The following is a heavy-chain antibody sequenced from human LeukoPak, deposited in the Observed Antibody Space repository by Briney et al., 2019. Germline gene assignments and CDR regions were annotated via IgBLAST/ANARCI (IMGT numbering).Heavy chain of an antibody. CDR1: GFTFSSYG. J-gene: IGHJ3*02. Sequence: GGSLRLSCAASGFTFSSYGMHWVRQAPGKGLEWVAVIWCDGSNKYYADSVKGRFTISRDNSKNTLYLQMNSLRAEDTAVYYCARDLAGSSSWYGDAFGIWGQGTMVTVSS. D-gene: IGHD6-13*01. V-gene: IGHV3-33*01. CDR2: IWCDGSNK. CDR3: ARDLAGSSSWYGDAFGI.